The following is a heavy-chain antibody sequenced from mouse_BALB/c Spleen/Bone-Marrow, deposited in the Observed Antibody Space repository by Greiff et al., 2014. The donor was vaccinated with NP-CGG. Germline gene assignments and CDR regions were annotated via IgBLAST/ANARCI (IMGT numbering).Heavy chain of an antibody. Sequence: EVQRVESGGGLVKPGGSLKLSSAASGFTFSSYAMSWVRQTPEKRLEWVVSISSGGSAYYPDSVKGRFTISRDNARNILYLQMSSLRSEDTAMYYCAKRGAYGNFWFAYWGQGTLVTVSA. CDR3: AKRGAYGNFWFAY. D-gene: IGHD2-10*02. CDR1: GFTFSSYA. V-gene: IGHV5-6-5*01. CDR2: ISSGGSA. J-gene: IGHJ3*01.